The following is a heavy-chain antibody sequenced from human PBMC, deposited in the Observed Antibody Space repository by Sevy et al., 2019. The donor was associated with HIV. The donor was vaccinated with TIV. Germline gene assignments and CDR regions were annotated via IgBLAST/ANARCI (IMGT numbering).Heavy chain of an antibody. V-gene: IGHV3-23*01. CDR1: GFTFSSYA. CDR3: AKAGCSSTSCYPSYYYYYGMDV. D-gene: IGHD2-2*01. Sequence: GGSLRLSCAASGFTFSSYAMSWVRQAPGKGLEWVSPISGSGGSTYYADSVKGRFTISRDNSKNTLYLQMNSLRAEDTAVYYCAKAGCSSTSCYPSYYYYYGMDVWGQGTTVTVSS. J-gene: IGHJ6*02. CDR2: ISGSGGST.